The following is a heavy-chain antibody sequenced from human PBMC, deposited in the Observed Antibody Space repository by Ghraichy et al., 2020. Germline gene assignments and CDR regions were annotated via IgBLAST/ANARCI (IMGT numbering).Heavy chain of an antibody. CDR1: GFTFSSYS. D-gene: IGHD3-3*01. J-gene: IGHJ5*02. Sequence: GGSLRLSCAASGFTFSSYSMNWVRQAPGKGLEWVSSISSSSSYIYYADSVKGRFTISRDNAKNSLYLQMNSLRAEDTAVYYCARAGKSYYDFWSGPEHNWFDPWGQGTLVTVSS. CDR3: ARAGKSYYDFWSGPEHNWFDP. CDR2: ISSSSSYI. V-gene: IGHV3-21*01.